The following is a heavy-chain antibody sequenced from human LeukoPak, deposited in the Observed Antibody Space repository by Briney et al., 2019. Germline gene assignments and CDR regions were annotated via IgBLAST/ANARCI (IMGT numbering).Heavy chain of an antibody. CDR2: IFASGTA. V-gene: IGHV4-4*07. J-gene: IGHJ4*02. CDR1: GGSISSYY. CDR3: ATLSYSGTFGS. Sequence: SETLSLTCTVSGGSISSYYWSWIRQPAGKGLQWIGRIFASGTANYNPSLKGRVTLSVDTSRNEFSLNLSSVTAADTAVYFCATLSYSGTFGSWGQGTMVTVSS. D-gene: IGHD1-26*01.